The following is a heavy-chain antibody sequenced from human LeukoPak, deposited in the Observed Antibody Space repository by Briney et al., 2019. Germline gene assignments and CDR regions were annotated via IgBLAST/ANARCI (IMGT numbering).Heavy chain of an antibody. Sequence: NPSETLSLTCTVSGGSISSYYWNWIRQPPGEGLEWIGYISYNGSPIYNPSLKSRVTISVDTSKNQFSLKLSSVTAADTAVYYCARWGSGWYWYGWFDPWGQGTLVTVSS. CDR1: GGSISSYY. V-gene: IGHV4-59*12. CDR2: ISYNGSP. D-gene: IGHD6-19*01. J-gene: IGHJ5*02. CDR3: ARWGSGWYWYGWFDP.